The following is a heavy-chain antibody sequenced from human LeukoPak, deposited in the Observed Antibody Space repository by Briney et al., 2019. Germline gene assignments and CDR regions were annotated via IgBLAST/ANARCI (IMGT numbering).Heavy chain of an antibody. CDR3: ASSYLYSSSGYMDV. CDR1: GFAFSSYS. V-gene: IGHV3-21*01. D-gene: IGHD6-6*01. Sequence: GGSLRLSCAASGFAFSSYSMDWVRQAPGKGLEWVSSISSSSSYIYYADSVKGRFTISRDNAKNSLYLQMNSLRAEDTAVYYCASSYLYSSSGYMDVWGKGTTVTVSS. J-gene: IGHJ6*03. CDR2: ISSSSSYI.